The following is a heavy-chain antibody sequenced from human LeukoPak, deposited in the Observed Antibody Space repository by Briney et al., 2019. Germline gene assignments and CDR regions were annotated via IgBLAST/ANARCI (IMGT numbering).Heavy chain of an antibody. J-gene: IGHJ4*02. CDR2: MNPNSGNT. V-gene: IGHV1-8*03. D-gene: IGHD3-10*01. CDR3: ARRSAYGSGSYYVDY. Sequence: ASVKVSCKASGYTFTSYDINWVRQATGQGLEWMGWMNPNSGNTGYAQKFQGRVTITRNTSTTYMELSSLRSEDTAVYYCARRSAYGSGSYYVDYWGQGTLVTVSS. CDR1: GYTFTSYD.